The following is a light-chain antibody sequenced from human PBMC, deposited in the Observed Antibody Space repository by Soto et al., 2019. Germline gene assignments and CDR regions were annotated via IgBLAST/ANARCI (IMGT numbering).Light chain of an antibody. CDR3: QFYGAPSKT. J-gene: IGKJ1*01. CDR1: QPVSSNF. Sequence: GSHSHSLLQRETDCCRSSQPVSSNFLAWYQQKPGQAPRLLIFDASTRATGIPDRFTGSGSGTDFTLTISRLEPQDFAVYYCQFYGAPSKTFGQGTKVDI. CDR2: DAS. V-gene: IGKV3-20*01.